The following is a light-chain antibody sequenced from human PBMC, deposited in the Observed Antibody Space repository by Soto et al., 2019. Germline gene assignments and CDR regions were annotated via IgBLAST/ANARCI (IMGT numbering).Light chain of an antibody. CDR2: SAS. CDR3: QQYAGSPQT. J-gene: IGKJ1*01. V-gene: IGKV3-20*01. CDR1: QNLGALY. Sequence: EIVLTQSPGTLSLSPGERGTLSCRASQNLGALYLAWFQQKSGQAPRLLIYSASRRATGIPVRFSGSGSGPDFTLTINRVEPEACGVYFCQQYAGSPQTLGQGATV.